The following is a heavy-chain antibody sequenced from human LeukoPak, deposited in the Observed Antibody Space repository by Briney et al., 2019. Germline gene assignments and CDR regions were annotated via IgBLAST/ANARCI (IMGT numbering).Heavy chain of an antibody. D-gene: IGHD3-10*01. V-gene: IGHV3-30-3*01. CDR3: ARAMVRGVNNYYYGMDV. CDR2: ISYDGSNK. Sequence: GGSLRLSCAASGFTFSSYAMHWVHQAPGKGLEWVAVISYDGSNKYYADSVKGRFTISRDNSKNTLYLQMNSLRAEDTAVYYCARAMVRGVNNYYYGMDVWGQGTTVTVSS. J-gene: IGHJ6*02. CDR1: GFTFSSYA.